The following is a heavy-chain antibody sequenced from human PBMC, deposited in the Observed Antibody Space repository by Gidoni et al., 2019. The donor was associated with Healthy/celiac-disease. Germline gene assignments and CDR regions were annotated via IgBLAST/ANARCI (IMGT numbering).Heavy chain of an antibody. D-gene: IGHD6-19*01. CDR1: GFTFSSYG. Sequence: QVQLVESGGGVVQPGRSLRLSCAASGFTFSSYGMHWVRQAPGKGLEWVAVISYDGSNKYYADSVKGRFTISRDNSKNTLYLQMNSLRAEDTAVYYCARGSGFDAFDIWGQGTMVTVSS. CDR2: ISYDGSNK. J-gene: IGHJ3*02. CDR3: ARGSGFDAFDI. V-gene: IGHV3-30*03.